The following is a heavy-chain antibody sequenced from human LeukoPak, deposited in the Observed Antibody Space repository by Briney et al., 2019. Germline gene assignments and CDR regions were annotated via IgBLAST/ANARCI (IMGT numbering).Heavy chain of an antibody. V-gene: IGHV3-48*04. D-gene: IGHD3-10*01. CDR3: ASAFPMVRGVIITKGGDY. CDR1: GFTFSSYS. CDR2: ISSSSSTI. J-gene: IGHJ4*02. Sequence: GGSLRLSCAASGFTFSSYSMNWVRQAPGKGLEWVSYISSSSSTIYYADSVKGRFTISRDNAKNSLYLQMNSLRAEDTAVYYCASAFPMVRGVIITKGGDYWGQGTLVTVSS.